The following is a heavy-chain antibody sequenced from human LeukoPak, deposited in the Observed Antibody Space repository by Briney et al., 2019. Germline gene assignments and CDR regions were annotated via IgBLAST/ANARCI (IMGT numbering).Heavy chain of an antibody. CDR2: ISAYNGNT. V-gene: IGHV1-18*01. D-gene: IGHD4-17*01. Sequence: VASVKVSCKASGYTFTSYGISWVRQAPGQGLEWMGWISAYNGNTNYAQKLQGRVTMTTDTSTSTAYMELRSLRFDDTAVYYCARDRELLQGTTVTTPDAFDIWGQGTMVTVSS. J-gene: IGHJ3*02. CDR3: ARDRELLQGTTVTTPDAFDI. CDR1: GYTFTSYG.